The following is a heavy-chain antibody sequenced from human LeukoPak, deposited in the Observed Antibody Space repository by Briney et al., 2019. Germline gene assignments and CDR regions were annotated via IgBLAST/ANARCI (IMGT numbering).Heavy chain of an antibody. Sequence: GSLRLSCAASGFTFSSYSMTWVRQPPGKGLEWIGEINHSGSTNYNPSLKSRVTISVDTSKNQFSLKLSSVTAADTAVYYCARVGSSGWYYYYGMDVWGQGTTVTVSS. CDR2: INHSGST. CDR1: GFTFSSYS. J-gene: IGHJ6*02. V-gene: IGHV4-34*01. CDR3: ARVGSSGWYYYYGMDV. D-gene: IGHD6-19*01.